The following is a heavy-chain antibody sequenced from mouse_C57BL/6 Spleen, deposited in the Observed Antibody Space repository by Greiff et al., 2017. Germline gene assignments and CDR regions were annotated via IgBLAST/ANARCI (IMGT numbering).Heavy chain of an antibody. V-gene: IGHV14-1*01. CDR3: TTRDYYGSSPFAY. CDR2: IDPEDGDT. J-gene: IGHJ3*01. D-gene: IGHD1-1*01. Sequence: VQLQQPGAELVRPGASVKLSCTASGFNIKDYYMHWVKQRPEQGLEWIGRIDPEDGDTEYAPKFQGKATMTADTSSNTAYLQLSSLTSEDTAVYYCTTRDYYGSSPFAYWGQGTLVTVSA. CDR1: GFNIKDYY.